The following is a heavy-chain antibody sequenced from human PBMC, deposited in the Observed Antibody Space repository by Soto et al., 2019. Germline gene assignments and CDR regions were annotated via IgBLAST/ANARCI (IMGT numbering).Heavy chain of an antibody. J-gene: IGHJ4*02. CDR3: ARDRNTYSSRLPSDY. V-gene: IGHV1-18*04. CDR1: GYTCTSYG. D-gene: IGHD6-13*01. Sequence: QVQLVQSGAEVKKPGASVKVSCKASGYTCTSYGISWVRQAPGQGLAWMGWISADNGNTNYAQKRQGRVTMTTDTSTSTAYMELRSLRSDDTAVYYCARDRNTYSSRLPSDYWVQGTLVTVAS. CDR2: ISADNGNT.